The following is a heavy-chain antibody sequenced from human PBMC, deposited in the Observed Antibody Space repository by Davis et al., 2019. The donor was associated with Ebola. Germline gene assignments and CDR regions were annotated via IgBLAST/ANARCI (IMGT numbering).Heavy chain of an antibody. J-gene: IGHJ4*02. D-gene: IGHD6-19*01. Sequence: GESLKISCAVSGFTFSHYGMHWVRQAPGKGLEWVAVISYDGSNKYYADSVKGRFTISRDNSKNTLYLQMNSLRAEDTAVYYCAKVTRGWYTDYWGQGTLVTVSS. V-gene: IGHV3-30*18. CDR2: ISYDGSNK. CDR1: GFTFSHYG. CDR3: AKVTRGWYTDY.